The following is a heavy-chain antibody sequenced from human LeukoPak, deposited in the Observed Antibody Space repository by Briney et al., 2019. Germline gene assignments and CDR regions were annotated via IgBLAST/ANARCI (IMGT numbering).Heavy chain of an antibody. V-gene: IGHV4-34*01. Sequence: SETLSLTCAVYGGSFSGYYWSWIRQPPGKGLEWIGEINHSGSTNYNPSLKSRVTISVDTSKNQFSLKLSSVTAADTAVYYCARAFQSRITVVHWLDPWGQGTLVTVSS. CDR2: INHSGST. CDR3: ARAFQSRITVVHWLDP. CDR1: GGSFSGYY. D-gene: IGHD3-10*01. J-gene: IGHJ5*02.